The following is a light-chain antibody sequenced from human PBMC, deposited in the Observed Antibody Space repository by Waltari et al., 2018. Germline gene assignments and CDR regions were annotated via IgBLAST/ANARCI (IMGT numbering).Light chain of an antibody. J-gene: IGKJ5*01. Sequence: EIVLTQSPGALSLSPGERVTLSCGASASISSGYFAWFQQKPGQPPRLLIYGASRRAAGIPDRFSGGGSGADYTLTISRLEPEDFAVYYCHQYDRSPPFTFGQGTRL. CDR3: HQYDRSPPFT. V-gene: IGKV3-20*01. CDR1: ASISSGY. CDR2: GAS.